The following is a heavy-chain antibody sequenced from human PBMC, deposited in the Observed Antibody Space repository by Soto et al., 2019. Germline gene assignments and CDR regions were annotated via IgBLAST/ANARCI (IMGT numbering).Heavy chain of an antibody. CDR2: ISSTTNYI. J-gene: IGHJ4*02. CDR1: VFIFTRYS. V-gene: IGHV3-21*06. CDR3: ARESEDLTSNFDY. Sequence: GGSLRLSCSASVFIFTRYSMNWFRQAPGKGLEWVSSISSTTNYIYYGDSMKGRFTISRDNAKNSLYLEMNSLRAEDTAVYYCARESEDLTSNFDYWGQGTLVTVSS.